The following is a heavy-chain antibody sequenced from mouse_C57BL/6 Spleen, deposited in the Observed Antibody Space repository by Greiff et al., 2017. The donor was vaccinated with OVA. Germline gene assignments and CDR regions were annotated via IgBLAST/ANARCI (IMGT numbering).Heavy chain of an antibody. CDR3: AKNGYYGSSWYFDV. D-gene: IGHD1-1*01. V-gene: IGHV2-5*01. Sequence: VQLQESGPGLVQPSQSLSITCTVSGFSLTSYGVHWVRQSPGKGLEWLGVIWRGGSTDYNAAFMSRLSITKDNSKSQVFFKMNSLQADDTAIYYCAKNGYYGSSWYFDVWGTGTTVTVSS. CDR2: IWRGGST. J-gene: IGHJ1*03. CDR1: GFSLTSYG.